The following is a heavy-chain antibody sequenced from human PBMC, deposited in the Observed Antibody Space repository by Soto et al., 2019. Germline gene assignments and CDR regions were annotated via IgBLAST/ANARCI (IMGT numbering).Heavy chain of an antibody. CDR3: ARLRWGWLQPNFDY. D-gene: IGHD5-12*01. CDR1: GFTFSSYS. Sequence: PGGSLRLSCAASGFTFSSYSMNWVRQAPGKGLEWVSSISSSSSYIYYADSVKGRFTISRDNAKNSLYLQMNSLRAEDTAVYYCARLRWGWLQPNFDYWGQGTLVTVSS. CDR2: ISSSSSYI. J-gene: IGHJ4*02. V-gene: IGHV3-21*01.